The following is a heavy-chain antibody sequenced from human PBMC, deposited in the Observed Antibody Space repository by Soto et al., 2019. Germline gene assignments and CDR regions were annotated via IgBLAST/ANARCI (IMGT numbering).Heavy chain of an antibody. CDR2: INPKSGGT. Sequence: ASVKVSCKASGYSFTVYHIHWVRQAPGQGLEWLGRINPKSGGTSTAQKFQGWVTMTTDTSISTASMELTRLTSDDTAIYYCARGDSTDCSNGVCSFFYNHDMDVWGQGTTGTIS. J-gene: IGHJ6*02. CDR3: ARGDSTDCSNGVCSFFYNHDMDV. CDR1: GYSFTVYH. V-gene: IGHV1-2*04. D-gene: IGHD2-8*01.